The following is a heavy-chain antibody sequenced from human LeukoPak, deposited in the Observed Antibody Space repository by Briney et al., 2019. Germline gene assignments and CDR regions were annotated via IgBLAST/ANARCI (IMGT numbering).Heavy chain of an antibody. CDR3: ARGHRRHGYNGDAFDI. CDR1: GYTFTGYY. V-gene: IGHV1-2*02. D-gene: IGHD5-24*01. CDR2: INPNSGGT. J-gene: IGHJ3*02. Sequence: ASVKVSCKASGYTFTGYYMHWVRQAPGQGLEWMGWINPNSGGTNYAQKFQGRVTMTRDTSISTAYMELSRLRSDDTAVYYCARGHRRHGYNGDAFDIWGQGTMVTVSS.